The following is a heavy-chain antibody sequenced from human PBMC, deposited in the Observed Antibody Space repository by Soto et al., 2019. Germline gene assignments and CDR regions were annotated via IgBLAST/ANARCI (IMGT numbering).Heavy chain of an antibody. Sequence: EVQLVQSGAEVKKPGESLKISCQGSGYSFSTSWIGWVRQMPGKGLEWMGIIYPGDSDTRYSPSFQGQVTISADKSIRTAFLQWSSLKASDTATYYCARTTIAGIRGYFDYWGQGTLVTVSS. D-gene: IGHD2-21*01. CDR3: ARTTIAGIRGYFDY. CDR1: GYSFSTSW. V-gene: IGHV5-51*01. CDR2: IYPGDSDT. J-gene: IGHJ4*02.